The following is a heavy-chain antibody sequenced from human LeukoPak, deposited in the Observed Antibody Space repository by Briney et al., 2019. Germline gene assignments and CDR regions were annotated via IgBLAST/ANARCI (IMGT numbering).Heavy chain of an antibody. CDR2: INPNSGGT. CDR1: GYTFTSYY. J-gene: IGHJ5*02. Sequence: GASVKVSCKASGYTFTSYYMHWVRQAPGQGLEWMGWINPNSGGTNYAQKFQGRVTMTRGTSISTAYMELSRLRSDDTAVYYCARAQSPYDNWFDPWGQGTLVTVSS. V-gene: IGHV1-2*02. CDR3: ARAQSPYDNWFDP. D-gene: IGHD3-16*01.